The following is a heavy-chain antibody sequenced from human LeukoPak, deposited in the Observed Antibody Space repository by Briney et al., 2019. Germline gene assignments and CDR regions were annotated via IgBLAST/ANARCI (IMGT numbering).Heavy chain of an antibody. Sequence: SETLSLTRAVSGGPFSGYFWSWIRQSSGKGLEWIGEVHNSGTTNYNPSLNSRVTISEDTSKNQFYLNLSSVTAADTAVYYCARRYYYNLGSFPFDFWGQGTPVTVSS. CDR2: VHNSGTT. D-gene: IGHD3-10*01. V-gene: IGHV4-34*01. CDR3: ARRYYYNLGSFPFDF. J-gene: IGHJ4*02. CDR1: GGPFSGYF.